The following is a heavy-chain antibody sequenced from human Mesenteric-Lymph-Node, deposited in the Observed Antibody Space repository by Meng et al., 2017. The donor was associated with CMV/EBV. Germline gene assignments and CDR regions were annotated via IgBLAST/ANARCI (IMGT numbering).Heavy chain of an antibody. V-gene: IGHV1-2*02. CDR2: IHPNSGAT. Sequence: ASVKVSCKASGYTFTAYCIHWMRQAPGQGLEWVGWIHPNSGATNYAQNFQGRVTMTRDTSITTAYMELSSLRSEDTAVYYCVRGPFGSSGYYLLDYWGQGTLVTVSS. J-gene: IGHJ4*02. D-gene: IGHD3-22*01. CDR3: VRGPFGSSGYYLLDY. CDR1: GYTFTAYC.